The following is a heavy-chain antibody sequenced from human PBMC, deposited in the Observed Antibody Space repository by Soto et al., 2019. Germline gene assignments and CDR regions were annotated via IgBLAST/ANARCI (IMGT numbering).Heavy chain of an antibody. CDR2: IKQDGSEK. CDR1: GFTFSSYW. D-gene: IGHD3-10*01. V-gene: IGHV3-7*01. J-gene: IGHJ6*04. Sequence: GGSLRLSCAASGFTFSSYWMSWVRQAPGKGLEWVANIKQDGSEKYYVDSVKGRFTISRDNAKNSLYLQMNSLRAEDTAVYYCARVPLLCFGEFGSMDVWGKGTTVTSPQ. CDR3: ARVPLLCFGEFGSMDV.